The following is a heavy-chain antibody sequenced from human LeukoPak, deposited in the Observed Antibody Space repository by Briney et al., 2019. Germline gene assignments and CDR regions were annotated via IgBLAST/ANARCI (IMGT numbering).Heavy chain of an antibody. CDR2: ISSSSSYI. D-gene: IGHD3-9*01. CDR1: GFTFSSYS. V-gene: IGHV3-21*01. CDR3: ARDRPTLTGYYPFGY. Sequence: GGSLRLSCAASGFTFSSYSMNWVRQAPGKGLEWVSSISSSSSYIYYADSVKGRFTISRDNAKNSLYLQMNSLRAEDTAVYYCARDRPTLTGYYPFGYWGQGTLVTVSS. J-gene: IGHJ4*02.